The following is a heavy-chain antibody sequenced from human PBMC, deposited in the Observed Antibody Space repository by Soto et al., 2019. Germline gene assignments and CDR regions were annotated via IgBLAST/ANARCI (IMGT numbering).Heavy chain of an antibody. CDR1: GFTFSSYA. Sequence: GGSLRLSCAASGFTFSSYAMSWVRQAPGKGLEWVSAISGSGGSTYYADSVKGRFTISRDNSKNTLYLQMNILRAEDPAVYYCSKWIVGATAYFDYWGQGTLVTVSS. D-gene: IGHD1-26*01. CDR3: SKWIVGATAYFDY. CDR2: ISGSGGST. V-gene: IGHV3-23*01. J-gene: IGHJ4*02.